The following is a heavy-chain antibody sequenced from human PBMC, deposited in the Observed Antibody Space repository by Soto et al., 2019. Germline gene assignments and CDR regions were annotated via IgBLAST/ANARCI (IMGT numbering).Heavy chain of an antibody. D-gene: IGHD3-10*01. J-gene: IGHJ6*02. CDR2: IWYDGSNK. Sequence: GGSLRLSCAASGFTFSSYGMHWVRQAPGKGLEWVAVIWYDGSNKYYADSVKGRFTISRDNSKNTLYLQMNSLRAEDTAVYYCARVRVSVAGYYYYYYGMDVWGQGTTVTVSS. V-gene: IGHV3-33*01. CDR3: ARVRVSVAGYYYYYYGMDV. CDR1: GFTFSSYG.